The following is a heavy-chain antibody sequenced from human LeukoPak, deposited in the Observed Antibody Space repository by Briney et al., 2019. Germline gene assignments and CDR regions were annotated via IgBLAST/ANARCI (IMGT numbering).Heavy chain of an antibody. V-gene: IGHV3-66*02. D-gene: IGHD4-23*01. J-gene: IGHJ4*02. CDR3: ARDPLAQDYDGDY. CDR2: IYSGGST. CDR1: GFTVSSNY. Sequence: PGGSLRLYCAASGFTVSSNYMSWVRQAPGKGLEWVSVIYSGGSTYYADSVKGRFTISRDNSKNTLYLQMNSLRAEDTAVYYCARDPLAQDYDGDYWGQGTLVTVSS.